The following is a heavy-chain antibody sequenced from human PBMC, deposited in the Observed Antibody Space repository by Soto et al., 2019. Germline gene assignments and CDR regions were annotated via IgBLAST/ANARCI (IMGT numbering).Heavy chain of an antibody. J-gene: IGHJ6*02. CDR3: AIDYSNYYYYGMDV. V-gene: IGHV1-69*06. D-gene: IGHD4-4*01. CDR1: GGTFSSYA. CDR2: IIPIFGTA. Sequence: SVKVSCKASGGTFSSYAISWVRQAPGQGLEWMGGIIPIFGTANYAQKFQGRVTITADKSTSTAYMELSSLRSEDTAVYYCAIDYSNYYYYGMDVWGQGTTVTVSS.